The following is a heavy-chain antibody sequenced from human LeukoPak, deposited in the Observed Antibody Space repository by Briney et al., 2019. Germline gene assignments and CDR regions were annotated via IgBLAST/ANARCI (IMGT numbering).Heavy chain of an antibody. CDR1: GGSISSSSYY. CDR3: ARFPGSISARPTDY. D-gene: IGHD6-6*01. V-gene: IGHV4-39*07. J-gene: IGHJ4*02. CDR2: IYHTGST. Sequence: PSETLSLTCTVSGGSISSSSYYWGWIRQPPGKGLEWIGSIYHTGSTYYNPSLRNRVSTSVDTSKNQFSLKLSSMTAADTAVYYCARFPGSISARPTDYWGQGTLVTVSS.